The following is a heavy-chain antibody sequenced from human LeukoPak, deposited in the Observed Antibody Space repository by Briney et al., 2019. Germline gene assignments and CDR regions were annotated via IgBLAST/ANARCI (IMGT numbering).Heavy chain of an antibody. J-gene: IGHJ4*02. V-gene: IGHV3-73*01. CDR3: TRLALEGFDY. Sequence: PGGSLRLSCAASGFTFSGSAMHWVRQASGKGLEWVGRIRSKANSYATAYAASVKDRFTISRDDSKNTAYLQMNSLKTEHTAVYYCTRLALEGFDYWGQGTLVTVSS. CDR1: GFTFSGSA. CDR2: IRSKANSYAT.